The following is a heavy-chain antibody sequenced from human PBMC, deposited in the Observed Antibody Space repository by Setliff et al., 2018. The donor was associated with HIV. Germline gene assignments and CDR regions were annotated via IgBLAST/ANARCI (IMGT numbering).Heavy chain of an antibody. V-gene: IGHV4-39*07. D-gene: IGHD4-17*01. CDR2: IHHSGST. CDR3: ARELPYGGDYTLTTYYMDV. Sequence: SETLSLTCTVSGGSISSGGYFWSWIRQVPGKGLEWIGGIHHSGSTNYNPSLKSRVTISVDTSKNQFSLKLSSVTAADTAVYYCARELPYGGDYTLTTYYMDVWGKGTTVTVSS. J-gene: IGHJ6*03. CDR1: GGSISSGGYF.